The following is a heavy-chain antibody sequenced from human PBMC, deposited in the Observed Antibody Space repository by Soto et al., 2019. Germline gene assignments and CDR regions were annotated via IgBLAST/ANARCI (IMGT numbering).Heavy chain of an antibody. CDR3: GRGQYFSLWRGFKYYFDL. CDR1: AEYINDYY. Sequence: PSETLSVTCTFSAEYINDYYWSWIRQPPGKGLDLVGDVPSHGSTDYDPSLKSRVTIYLDRSKSRFSLIVSSVTAADTACYYCGRGQYFSLWRGFKYYFDLWGQGAMVTVSS. CDR2: VPSHGST. D-gene: IGHD3-3*01. J-gene: IGHJ3*01. V-gene: IGHV4-4*08.